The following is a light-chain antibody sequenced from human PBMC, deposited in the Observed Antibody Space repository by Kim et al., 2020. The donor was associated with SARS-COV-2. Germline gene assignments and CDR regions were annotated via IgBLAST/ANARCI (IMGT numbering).Light chain of an antibody. CDR2: RSN. CDR3: AAWDDSLRGYV. J-gene: IGLJ1*01. Sequence: GQRVTISCSGSSSNIGRNDVYWYQQLPGTAPKLLIYRSNQRPSGVPDRFSGSKSGTSASLAISGLRPEDEADYYCAAWDDSLRGYVFGTGTKVTVL. V-gene: IGLV1-47*01. CDR1: SSNIGRND.